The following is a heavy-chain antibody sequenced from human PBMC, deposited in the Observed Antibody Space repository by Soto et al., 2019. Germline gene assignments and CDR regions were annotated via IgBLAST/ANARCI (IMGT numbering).Heavy chain of an antibody. CDR2: IIPIFGTA. CDR3: ARDGAPSYDFLPPGEADYYYGMDV. D-gene: IGHD3-3*01. J-gene: IGHJ6*02. CDR1: GGSFRSYA. V-gene: IGHV1-69*13. Sequence: GASVKLTCEDSGGSFRSYASSWVRQAPRQGLEWMGGIIPIFGTANYAQKFQGRVTITADESTSTAYMELSSLRSEDTAVYYCARDGAPSYDFLPPGEADYYYGMDVWGQGTTVTVSS.